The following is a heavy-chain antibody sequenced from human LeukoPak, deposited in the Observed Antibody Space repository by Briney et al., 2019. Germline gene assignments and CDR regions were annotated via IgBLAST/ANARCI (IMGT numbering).Heavy chain of an antibody. D-gene: IGHD5-12*01. Sequence: GASVKVSCKASGYTFTGYYMHWVRQAPGQGLEWMGWISPNSGGTNYAQKFQGRVTMTRDTSISTAYMELSRLRSDDTAVYYCARTVATIRWFDPWGQGTLVTVSS. CDR1: GYTFTGYY. CDR2: ISPNSGGT. CDR3: ARTVATIRWFDP. J-gene: IGHJ5*02. V-gene: IGHV1-2*02.